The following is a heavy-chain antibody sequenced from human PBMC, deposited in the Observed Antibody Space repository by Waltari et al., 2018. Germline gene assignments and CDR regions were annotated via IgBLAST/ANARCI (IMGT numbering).Heavy chain of an antibody. CDR2: INHSGST. V-gene: IGHV4-34*01. Sequence: QVQLQQWGAGLLKPSETLSLTCAVYGGSFSGYYWSWIRQPPGKGLEWIGEINHSGSTNYNPSLKRRVTISVDTSKNQFSLKLSSVTAADTAVYYCARVQRRRGNWYFDLWVRGTLVTVSS. D-gene: IGHD2-2*01. CDR3: ARVQRRRGNWYFDL. J-gene: IGHJ2*01. CDR1: GGSFSGYY.